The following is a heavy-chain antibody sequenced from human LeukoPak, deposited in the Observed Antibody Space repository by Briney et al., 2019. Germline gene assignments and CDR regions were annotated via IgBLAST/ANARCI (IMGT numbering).Heavy chain of an antibody. V-gene: IGHV1-69*05. CDR2: IIPIFGTA. CDR1: GGTFSSYA. Sequence: SVKVSCKASGGTFSSYAISWVRQAPGQGLGWMGGIIPIFGTANYAQKFQGRVTITTDESTSIAYMELSSLRSEDTAVYYCARELELDNWFDPWGQGTLVTVSS. D-gene: IGHD1-7*01. CDR3: ARELELDNWFDP. J-gene: IGHJ5*02.